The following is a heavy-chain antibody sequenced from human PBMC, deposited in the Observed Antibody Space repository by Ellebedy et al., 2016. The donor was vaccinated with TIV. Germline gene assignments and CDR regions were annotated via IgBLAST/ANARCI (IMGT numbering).Heavy chain of an antibody. CDR2: ISSSSSYI. V-gene: IGHV3-21*01. J-gene: IGHJ6*02. Sequence: GESLKISXAASGFTFSSYSMNWVRQAPGKGLEWVSSISSSSSYIYYADSVKGRFTISRDNAKNSLYLQMNSLRAEDTAVYYCARASGSSTSPAYYYYGMDGWGQGTTVTVSS. CDR1: GFTFSSYS. D-gene: IGHD2-2*01. CDR3: ARASGSSTSPAYYYYGMDG.